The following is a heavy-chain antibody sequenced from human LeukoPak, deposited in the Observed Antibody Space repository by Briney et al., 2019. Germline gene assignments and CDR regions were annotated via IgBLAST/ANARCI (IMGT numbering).Heavy chain of an antibody. CDR1: GDSINSGGYF. CDR3: TRDGPRSSGYPDN. V-gene: IGHV4-31*03. CDR2: IYYSGST. Sequence: PSETLSLTCTVSGDSINSGGYFWSWIRQHPGKGLEWIGYIYYSGSTYYNPSLKSRVTISVDTSKNQFSLKLGSVTAADTAVYYCTRDGPRSSGYPDNWGQGTLVTVSS. J-gene: IGHJ4*02. D-gene: IGHD3-22*01.